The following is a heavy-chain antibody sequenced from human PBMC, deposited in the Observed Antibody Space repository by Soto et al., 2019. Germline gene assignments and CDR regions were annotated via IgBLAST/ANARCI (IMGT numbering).Heavy chain of an antibody. CDR1: GGSIRSYY. CDR3: ARDPGGYSSSFYYYGMDV. CDR2: IYYSGST. Sequence: PSETLSLTCTVSGGSIRSYYWSWIRQPPGKGLEWIGYIYYSGSTKYNPSLKSRLTISVDTSKNQFSLKLSSVTAADTAVYYCARDPGGYSSSFYYYGMDVWGQGTTVTVSS. J-gene: IGHJ6*02. D-gene: IGHD6-13*01. V-gene: IGHV4-59*01.